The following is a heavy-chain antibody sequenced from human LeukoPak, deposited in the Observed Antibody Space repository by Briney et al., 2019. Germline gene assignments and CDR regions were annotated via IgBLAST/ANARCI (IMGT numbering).Heavy chain of an antibody. J-gene: IGHJ6*03. Sequence: ASVKVSCKASGYTFTSYYMHWVRQAPGQGLEWMGWINPNSGGTNYAQKFQGRVTMTRDTSISTAYMELSRLQSDDTAVYYCARVSEQIVYDSSPYYYMDVWGKGTTVTVSS. CDR2: INPNSGGT. CDR3: ARVSEQIVYDSSPYYYMDV. V-gene: IGHV1-2*02. D-gene: IGHD3-22*01. CDR1: GYTFTSYY.